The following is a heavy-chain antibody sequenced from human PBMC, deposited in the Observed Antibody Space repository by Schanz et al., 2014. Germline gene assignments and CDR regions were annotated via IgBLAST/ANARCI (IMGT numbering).Heavy chain of an antibody. Sequence: QLQLVQSGAEVMKPGSSVKVSCKLSGGTFSSYTISWMRQAPGQGLEWMGKIIPVLNIATYAQRFQGRVSITADTSPNTAYMELSSLTSEDTAVHYCARGRGFYDYWGQGTLVTVSS. CDR2: IIPVLNIA. CDR1: GGTFSSYT. V-gene: IGHV1-69*02. D-gene: IGHD3-10*01. CDR3: ARGRGFYDY. J-gene: IGHJ4*02.